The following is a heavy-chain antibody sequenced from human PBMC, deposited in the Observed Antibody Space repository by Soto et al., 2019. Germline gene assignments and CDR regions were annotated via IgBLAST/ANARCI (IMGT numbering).Heavy chain of an antibody. D-gene: IGHD3-3*01. CDR1: GYSFTSYW. CDR3: ARPYDFWSGQKGAYFDY. J-gene: IGHJ4*02. Sequence: PGESLKISCKGSGYSFTSYWIGWVRQMPGKGLEWMGIIYPGDSDTRYSPSFQGQVTISADKSISTAYLQWSSLKASDTAMYYCARPYDFWSGQKGAYFDYWGQGTLVTVSS. V-gene: IGHV5-51*01. CDR2: IYPGDSDT.